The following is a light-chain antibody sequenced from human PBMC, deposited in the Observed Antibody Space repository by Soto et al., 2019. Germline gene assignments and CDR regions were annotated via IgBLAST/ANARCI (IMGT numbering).Light chain of an antibody. V-gene: IGKV1-5*03. Sequence: DIQMTQSPSTLSASVGDRVTITCRASQSISSGLSWYQQKQGKVPKLLMYKASSLESGVPSRFSGSGSGTEFTLTISSLQPDDYATYYCQEYNSHSRYTFGQGTKLEI. CDR1: QSISSG. CDR3: QEYNSHSRYT. CDR2: KAS. J-gene: IGKJ2*01.